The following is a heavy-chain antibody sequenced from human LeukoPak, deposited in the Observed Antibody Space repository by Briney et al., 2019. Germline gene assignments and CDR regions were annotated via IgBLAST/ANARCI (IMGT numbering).Heavy chain of an antibody. V-gene: IGHV1-69*06. CDR1: GGTFSSYA. Sequence: SVKVSCKASGGTFSSYAISWVRQAPGQGLEWMGGIIPIFGTANYAQKFQGRVTITADKSTSTAYTELSSLRSEDTAVYYCARGDYYDSSGYDAFDIWGQGTMVTVSS. CDR3: ARGDYYDSSGYDAFDI. D-gene: IGHD3-22*01. CDR2: IIPIFGTA. J-gene: IGHJ3*02.